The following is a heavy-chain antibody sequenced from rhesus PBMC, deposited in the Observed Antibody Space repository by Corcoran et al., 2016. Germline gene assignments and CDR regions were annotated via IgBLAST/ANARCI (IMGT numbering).Heavy chain of an antibody. Sequence: QLQLQESGPGLVKPSETLSLTCAVSGGSISSNYWSWIRQPPGKGLEWIGRIPGSGGSTNYNPSPKCRVTISTDTSKNQCSLKLSSVTAADTAVDYCARDRSSLYYFDYWGQGVLVTVSS. V-gene: IGHV4-173*01. CDR3: ARDRSSLYYFDY. CDR1: GGSISSNY. J-gene: IGHJ4*01. CDR2: IPGSGGST. D-gene: IGHD6-19*01.